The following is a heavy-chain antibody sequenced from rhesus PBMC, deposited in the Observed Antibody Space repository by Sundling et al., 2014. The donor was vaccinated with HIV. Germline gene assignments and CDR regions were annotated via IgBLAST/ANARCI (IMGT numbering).Heavy chain of an antibody. J-gene: IGHJ4*01. CDR1: GFTFSSYG. CDR2: INSGGDST. D-gene: IGHD4-29*01. CDR3: AKDALADYGSRQPFDY. V-gene: IGHV3-103*01. Sequence: EVQLAETGGGLVQPGGSLKLSCAASGFTFSSYGMSWVRQAPGKGLEWVSVINSGGDSTYYADSVKGRFTISRDNSKNTLSLQMNSLRTEDTAVYYCAKDALADYGSRQPFDYWGQGVLVTVSS.